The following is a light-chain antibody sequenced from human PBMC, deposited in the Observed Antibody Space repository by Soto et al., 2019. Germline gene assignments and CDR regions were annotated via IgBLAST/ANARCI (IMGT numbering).Light chain of an antibody. J-gene: IGLJ2*01. CDR1: SSDVGSSNY. CDR2: DVT. Sequence: QSALTQPRSVSGSPGQSVTISCTGTSSDVGSSNYVSWYQQHPGKAPKLMIYDVTKRPSGVPDRFSGSKSANTASLTISGLQAEDEADYYCWSYTATYTLWLFGGGTKVTVL. CDR3: WSYTATYTLWL. V-gene: IGLV2-11*01.